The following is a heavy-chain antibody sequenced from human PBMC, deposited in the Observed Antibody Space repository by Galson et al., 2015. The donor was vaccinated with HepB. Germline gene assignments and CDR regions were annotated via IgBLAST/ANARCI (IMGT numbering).Heavy chain of an antibody. J-gene: IGHJ6*02. CDR2: TYYRSKWFN. CDR1: GDSVSSKSAA. CDR3: ARFPPGDV. Sequence: GDSVSSKSAAWNWIRQFPSRGLEWLGRTYYRSKWFNDYAVSAKSRITINPDTSKNQFSLQLNSVTPEDTAVYYCARFPPGDVWGQGTTVTVSS. V-gene: IGHV6-1*01.